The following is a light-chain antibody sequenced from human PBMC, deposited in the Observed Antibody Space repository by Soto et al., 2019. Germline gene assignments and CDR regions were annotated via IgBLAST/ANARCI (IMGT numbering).Light chain of an antibody. J-gene: IGLJ2*01. V-gene: IGLV1-40*01. CDR3: LSFDSSLSVV. CDR2: GNT. Sequence: QSVLTQPPSVSGAPGQRVTISCTGSRSNIGAGYDVHWYQQLPGRAPKLLIYGNTNRPSGVPDRFSGSKSGTSASLAITGLRAEDEADYYCLSFDSSLSVVFGGGTKLTVL. CDR1: RSNIGAGYD.